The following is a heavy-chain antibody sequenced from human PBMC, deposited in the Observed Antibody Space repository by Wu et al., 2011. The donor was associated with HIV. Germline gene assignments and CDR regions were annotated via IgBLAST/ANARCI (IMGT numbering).Heavy chain of an antibody. CDR2: IIPVLNRA. D-gene: IGHD2-8*02. CDR3: AREWRYCTGGSPCPSEYLQH. CDR1: GIHLHPAT. V-gene: IGHV1-69*18. J-gene: IGHJ1*01. Sequence: QVQLVQSGAEVKKPGASSEGFPCKASGIHLHPATICTGCDRPLDKCLSGMGRIIPVLNRADYAHNFQGRITIIADEAASTVYMQLNRLKPDDTALYYCAREWRYCTGGSPCPSEYLQHWGQGTLV.